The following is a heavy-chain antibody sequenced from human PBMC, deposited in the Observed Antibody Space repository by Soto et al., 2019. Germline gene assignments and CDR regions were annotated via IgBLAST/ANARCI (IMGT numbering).Heavy chain of an antibody. CDR1: GFTLSNYW. V-gene: IGHV3-7*01. J-gene: IGHJ4*02. D-gene: IGHD4-17*01. CDR3: ARVTTVGGY. Sequence: EVQLVESGGGLVQPGGSLRLSCAASGFTLSNYWMYWARQAPGKGLEWVAXXXXXXXAINYVDSVKGRFTISRDNAKXXXXXXXXXXXXXXXXXXXXARVTTVGGYWGQGTLVTVSS. CDR2: XXXXXXAI.